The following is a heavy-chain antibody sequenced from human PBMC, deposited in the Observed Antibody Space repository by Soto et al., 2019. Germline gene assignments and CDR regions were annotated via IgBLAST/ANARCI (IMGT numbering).Heavy chain of an antibody. V-gene: IGHV1-18*04. CDR1: GYTFTNYV. Sequence: VASVKVSCKASGYTFTNYVFSWVRQAPGQGLEWMGWISASNGNTNYAQRLQGRVTMTTDSSTDTAYMELRSLRSDDTAVYYCAREALGYSYGAFDYWGQGTLVTVSS. CDR2: ISASNGNT. CDR3: AREALGYSYGAFDY. J-gene: IGHJ4*02. D-gene: IGHD5-18*01.